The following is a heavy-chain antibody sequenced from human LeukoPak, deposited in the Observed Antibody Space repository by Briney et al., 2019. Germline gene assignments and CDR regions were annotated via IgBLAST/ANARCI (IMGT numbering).Heavy chain of an antibody. J-gene: IGHJ5*02. V-gene: IGHV3-23*01. Sequence: PGGSLRLSCAASGFTFSNYAMNWVRQAPGKGLEWVSGISGSGGSTYYADPVKGRFTISRDNSKNTLYLQMISLRAEDTAVYYCAKDRYSNYGNWFDPWGQGTLVTVFS. CDR2: ISGSGGST. CDR3: AKDRYSNYGNWFDP. CDR1: GFTFSNYA. D-gene: IGHD4-11*01.